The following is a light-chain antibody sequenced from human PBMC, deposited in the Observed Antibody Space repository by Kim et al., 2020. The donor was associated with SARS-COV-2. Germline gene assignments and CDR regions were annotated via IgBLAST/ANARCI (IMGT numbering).Light chain of an antibody. CDR1: QSVSDN. J-gene: IGKJ3*01. CDR3: QQYNKWPPHT. CDR2: DAS. Sequence: SPGERVTLSCRASQSVSDNLAWYQQKPGQAPRLLIYDASTRDTGIPARFSGSGSGTDFTLTISSLQSEDFAVYYCQQYNKWPPHTFGPGTKVDIK. V-gene: IGKV3-15*01.